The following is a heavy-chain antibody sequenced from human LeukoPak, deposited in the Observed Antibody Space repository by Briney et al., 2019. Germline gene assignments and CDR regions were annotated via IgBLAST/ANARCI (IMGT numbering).Heavy chain of an antibody. D-gene: IGHD5-24*01. CDR1: GGSISSSSYY. CDR2: IYCSGST. CDR3: ARLRDGYNGYYYYMDV. V-gene: IGHV4-39*01. Sequence: PSETLSLTCTVSGGSISSSSYYWGWIRQPPGKGLEWIGSIYCSGSTYYNPSLKSRVTISVDTSKNQFSLKLSSVTAADTAVYYCARLRDGYNGYYYYMDVWGKGTTVTVSS. J-gene: IGHJ6*03.